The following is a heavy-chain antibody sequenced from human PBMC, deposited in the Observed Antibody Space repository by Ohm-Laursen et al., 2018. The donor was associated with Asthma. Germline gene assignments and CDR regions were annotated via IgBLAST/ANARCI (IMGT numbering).Heavy chain of an antibody. CDR3: AKDKPYFAWILTH. CDR1: GFTFSDYG. Sequence: SLRLSCTASGFTFSDYGSHWVRQAPGKGLEWVAVISYDGSNKYYGDSMKGRFTISRDNSKNTVYLQMNSLRAKDTAVYYCAKDKPYFAWILTHWGQGTLVTVSS. CDR2: ISYDGSNK. D-gene: IGHD3-9*01. V-gene: IGHV3-30*18. J-gene: IGHJ4*02.